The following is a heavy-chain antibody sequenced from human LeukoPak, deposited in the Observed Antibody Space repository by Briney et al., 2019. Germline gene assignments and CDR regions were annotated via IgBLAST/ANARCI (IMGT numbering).Heavy chain of an antibody. J-gene: IGHJ6*03. D-gene: IGHD2/OR15-2a*01. Sequence: GGSLRLSCVASGFTFRNYGMHWVRQAPGKGLEWVAFIRYDESDKYYADSVKGRFTISRDNSKNTLYVQMNSLRAEDTAMYYCAKNMNYYYMDVWGTGTTVTVSS. CDR3: AKNMNYYYMDV. V-gene: IGHV3-30*02. CDR1: GFTFRNYG. CDR2: IRYDESDK.